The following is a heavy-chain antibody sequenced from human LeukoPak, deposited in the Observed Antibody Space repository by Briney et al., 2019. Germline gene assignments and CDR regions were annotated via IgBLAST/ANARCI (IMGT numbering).Heavy chain of an antibody. CDR1: DGSISSYY. J-gene: IGHJ4*02. D-gene: IGHD6-13*01. CDR3: ARDKGSSSWYGGIGY. CDR2: IYYSGST. Sequence: PSETLSLTCTVSDGSISSYYWSWIRQPPGKGLEWIGYIYYSGSTNYNPSLKSRVTISVDTSKNQFSLKLSSVTAADTAVYYCARDKGSSSWYGGIGYWGQGTLVTVSS. V-gene: IGHV4-59*12.